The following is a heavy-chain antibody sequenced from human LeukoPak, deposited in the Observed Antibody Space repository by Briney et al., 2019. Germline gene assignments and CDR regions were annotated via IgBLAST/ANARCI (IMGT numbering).Heavy chain of an antibody. Sequence: SETLSLTCTVSGGSISSYYWGWIRQPPGKGLEWIGSIYYSGSTYYNPSLKSRVTISIDTSKNQFSLKLSSVTAADTAVYYCARVGYSGYDPCNWFDPWGQGTLVTVSS. V-gene: IGHV4-39*07. CDR2: IYYSGST. D-gene: IGHD5-12*01. J-gene: IGHJ5*02. CDR3: ARVGYSGYDPCNWFDP. CDR1: GGSISSYY.